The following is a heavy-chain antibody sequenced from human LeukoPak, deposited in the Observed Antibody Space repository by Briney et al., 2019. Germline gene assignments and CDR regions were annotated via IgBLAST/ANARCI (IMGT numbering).Heavy chain of an antibody. J-gene: IGHJ4*02. Sequence: GGSLRLSCAASGFTFSSYSMNWVRQAPGKGLEWVSYISSSSSTIYYADSVKGRFTISRDNAKNSLYLQMNSLGAEDTAVYYCAREEVGAVDYWGQGTLVTVSS. D-gene: IGHD1-26*01. CDR3: AREEVGAVDY. CDR2: ISSSSSTI. V-gene: IGHV3-48*04. CDR1: GFTFSSYS.